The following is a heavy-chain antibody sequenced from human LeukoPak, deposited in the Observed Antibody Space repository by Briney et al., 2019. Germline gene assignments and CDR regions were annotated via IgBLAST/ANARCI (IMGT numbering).Heavy chain of an antibody. CDR2: IYYSGST. CDR1: GGSISSSSYY. J-gene: IGHJ4*02. CDR3: AGGANYYDPHTPLSDY. Sequence: SETLSLTCTASGGSISSSSYYWGWIRQPPGKGLEWIGSIYYSGSTYYNPSLKSRVTISVDTSKNQFSLKLSSVTAADTAVYYCAGGANYYDPHTPLSDYWGQGTLVTVSS. D-gene: IGHD3-22*01. V-gene: IGHV4-39*01.